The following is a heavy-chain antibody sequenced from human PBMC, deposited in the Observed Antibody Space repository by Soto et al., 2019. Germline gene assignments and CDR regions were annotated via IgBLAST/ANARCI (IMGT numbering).Heavy chain of an antibody. CDR3: ARVGRKGEETTGEDY. J-gene: IGHJ4*02. V-gene: IGHV1-3*01. Sequence: ASVKVSCKASGYTFTSYAMHWVRQAPGQRLEWMGWINAGNGNTKYSQKFQGRVTITRDTSASTAYMELSSLRSEDTAVYYCARVGRKGEETTGEDYWGKGTLVTVSS. D-gene: IGHD3-16*01. CDR2: INAGNGNT. CDR1: GYTFTSYA.